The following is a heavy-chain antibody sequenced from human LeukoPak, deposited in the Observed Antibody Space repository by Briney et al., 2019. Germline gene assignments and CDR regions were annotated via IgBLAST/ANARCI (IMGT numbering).Heavy chain of an antibody. CDR1: GYTFTSYY. J-gene: IGHJ2*01. Sequence: ASVKVSCKASGYTFTSYYMHWVRQAPGQGLEWMGIINPSGGSTSYAQKFQGRVTMTRDMSTSTVYMELSSLRSEDTAVYYCARDSSGFWYFDLWGRGTLVTVSS. CDR3: ARDSSGFWYFDL. V-gene: IGHV1-46*01. D-gene: IGHD6-25*01. CDR2: INPSGGST.